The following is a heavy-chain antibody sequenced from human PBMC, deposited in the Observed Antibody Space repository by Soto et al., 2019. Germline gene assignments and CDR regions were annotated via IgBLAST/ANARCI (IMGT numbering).Heavy chain of an antibody. J-gene: IGHJ4*02. V-gene: IGHV4-30-4*01. CDR3: ARDQYRGGDFDS. CDR2: IFYSGSS. Sequence: SETLSLTCTVSGVSISSGDYSWSWIRQPPGKGLEWIGYIFYSGSSYYNPSLKRRVTISVDTSKNQFSLKLSSVTAADTAVYYCARDQYRGGDFDSWGQGTLVTVSS. D-gene: IGHD3-10*01. CDR1: GVSISSGDYS.